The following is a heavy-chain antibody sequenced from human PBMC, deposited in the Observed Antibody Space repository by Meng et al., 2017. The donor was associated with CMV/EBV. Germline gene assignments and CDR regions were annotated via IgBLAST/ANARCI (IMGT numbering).Heavy chain of an antibody. J-gene: IGHJ4*02. CDR3: ARDNNRNSFDY. V-gene: IGHV3-7*03. Sequence: GGSLRLSCAASGFTFSSYWMSWVRQAPGKGLEWVANIKQDGSEKYYVDSVKGRFTISRDNAKNSLYLQMNSLRDEDTALYYCARDNNRNSFDYWGQGTLVTVSS. D-gene: IGHD1-14*01. CDR1: GFTFSSYW. CDR2: IKQDGSEK.